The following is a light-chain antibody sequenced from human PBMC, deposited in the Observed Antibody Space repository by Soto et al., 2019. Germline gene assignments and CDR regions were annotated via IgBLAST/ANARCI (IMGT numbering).Light chain of an antibody. CDR3: SSYTSSFSSV. Sequence: QSALTQPPSASGSPGQSVTISCTGTSSDIGGYNSVSWYQQHPGKAPRLMIYEVNKRPSGVPDRFSGSKSGYTASLTVSGLQTDDEADYYCSSYTSSFSSVFGTGTKLTVL. CDR1: SSDIGGYNS. V-gene: IGLV2-8*01. J-gene: IGLJ1*01. CDR2: EVN.